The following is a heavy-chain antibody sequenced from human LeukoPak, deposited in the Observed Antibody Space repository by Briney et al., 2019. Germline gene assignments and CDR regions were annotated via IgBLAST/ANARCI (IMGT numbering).Heavy chain of an antibody. CDR2: INPNSGGT. Sequence: RASVKVSCKASGYTFTGYYMHWVRQAPGQGLEWMGWINPNSGGTNYAQKFQGRVTMTRDTSISTAYMELSRLRFDDTAVYYCARDRKRGFSGYDFDDWGQGTLVTVSS. J-gene: IGHJ4*02. CDR1: GYTFTGYY. D-gene: IGHD5-12*01. CDR3: ARDRKRGFSGYDFDD. V-gene: IGHV1-2*02.